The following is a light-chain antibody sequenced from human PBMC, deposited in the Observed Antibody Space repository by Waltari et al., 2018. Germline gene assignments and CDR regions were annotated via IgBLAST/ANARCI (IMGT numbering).Light chain of an antibody. Sequence: QSALTQPRSVAGSPGKSVTICCTGTSSGGGGDNYVSWYHTAPGKDPKLILYDVSKRPSGVPDLVSGYKSGNPVSLTLPGLQTEYEADYSCCSYAGSLYVFGTGTKVTVL. J-gene: IGLJ1*01. CDR1: SSGGGGDNY. CDR2: DVS. CDR3: CSYAGSLYV. V-gene: IGLV2-11*01.